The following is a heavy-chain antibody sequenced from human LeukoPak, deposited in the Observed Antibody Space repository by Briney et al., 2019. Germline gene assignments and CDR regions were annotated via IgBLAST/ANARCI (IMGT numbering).Heavy chain of an antibody. CDR3: ARRIWGADSQSHTFDI. V-gene: IGHV3-11*01. CDR1: GFTFNDYY. J-gene: IGHJ3*02. CDR2: ISSDM. Sequence: GGSLRLSCAAPGFTFNDYYMGSARQAPGKGLEWVAYISSDMCYADSVKGRLTISRDNAKNSLYLQMNSLRADDTAVYYCARRIWGADSQSHTFDIWGQGTMVTVSS. D-gene: IGHD3-16*01.